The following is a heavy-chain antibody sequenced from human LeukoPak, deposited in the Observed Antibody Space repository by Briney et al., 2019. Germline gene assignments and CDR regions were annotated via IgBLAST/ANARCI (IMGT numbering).Heavy chain of an antibody. D-gene: IGHD1-14*01. V-gene: IGHV3-11*06. CDR1: GFTFSDYY. Sequence: GGSLRLSCAASGFTFSDYYMSWIRQAPGKGLEWVSYISSSSSYTKYADSVKGRFTISRDNAKNSLYLQMNSLRVEDTAVYYCARVTTGLDYWGQGTLVTVSS. CDR3: ARVTTGLDY. J-gene: IGHJ4*02. CDR2: ISSSSSYT.